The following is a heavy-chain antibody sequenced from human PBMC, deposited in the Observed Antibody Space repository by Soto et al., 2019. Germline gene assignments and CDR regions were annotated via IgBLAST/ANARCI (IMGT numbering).Heavy chain of an antibody. Sequence: PSQTLSLTCAISGDSVSSNGAAWNWIRQSPSRGLEWLGRTYYKSKWNNDYAASVKSRITINPDTSKNQFSLQLNSVTPEDTAVYYCAQSVPGRNWFAPWGQGTLVTVSS. V-gene: IGHV6-1*01. J-gene: IGHJ5*02. CDR1: GDSVSSNGAA. CDR2: TYYKSKWNN. D-gene: IGHD3-3*01. CDR3: AQSVPGRNWFAP.